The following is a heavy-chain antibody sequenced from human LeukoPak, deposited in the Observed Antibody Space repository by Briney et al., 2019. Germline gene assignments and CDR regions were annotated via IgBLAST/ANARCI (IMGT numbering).Heavy chain of an antibody. CDR3: AGGDCGGDCSQHGVNWFDP. CDR1: GFTFDDYA. CDR2: ISWNSGSI. J-gene: IGHJ5*02. V-gene: IGHV3-9*01. Sequence: PGRSLRLSCAASGFTFDDYAMHWVRQAPGKGLEWVSGISWNSGSIGYADSVKGRFTISRDNAKNSLYLQMNSLRAEDTALYYCAGGDCGGDCSQHGVNWFDPWGQGTLVTVSS. D-gene: IGHD2-21*02.